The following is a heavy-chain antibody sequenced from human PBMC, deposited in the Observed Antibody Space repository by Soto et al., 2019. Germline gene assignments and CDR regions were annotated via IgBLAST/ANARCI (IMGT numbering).Heavy chain of an antibody. Sequence: EVQLVESGGGLVKPGGSLRLSCATSGFTFSAYSMNCVRQAPGKGLEWVSSISSGRSYMYYADSVKGRFTISRDNAKKSLDLQMNSLRAEDTAVYYCARGEQSAQFDYWGQGILVTVSS. D-gene: IGHD6-19*01. CDR3: ARGEQSAQFDY. CDR2: ISSGRSYM. J-gene: IGHJ4*02. CDR1: GFTFSAYS. V-gene: IGHV3-21*01.